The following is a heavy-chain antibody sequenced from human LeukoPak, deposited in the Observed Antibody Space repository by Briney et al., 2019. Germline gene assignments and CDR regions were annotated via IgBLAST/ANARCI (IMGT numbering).Heavy chain of an antibody. Sequence: GGSLRLSCAASGFTFSSYGMHWVRQAPGKGLEWVAFIRYDGSNKYYADSVKGRFTISRDNSKNTLYLQMNSLRAEDTAVYYCGKGIVVVPAVVDYWGQGTLVTVSS. CDR3: GKGIVVVPAVVDY. CDR1: GFTFSSYG. CDR2: IRYDGSNK. V-gene: IGHV3-30*02. J-gene: IGHJ4*02. D-gene: IGHD2-2*01.